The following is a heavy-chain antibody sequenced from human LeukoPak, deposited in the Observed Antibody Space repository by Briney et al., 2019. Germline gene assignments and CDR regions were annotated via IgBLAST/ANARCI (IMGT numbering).Heavy chain of an antibody. CDR3: ARESCSGGSCYSYYYGMDV. D-gene: IGHD2-15*01. J-gene: IGHJ6*02. Sequence: GASVKVSCKASGHTFTSYAMHWVRQAPGQRLEWMGWINAGNGNTKYSQKFQGRVTITRDTSASTAYMELSSLRSEDTAVYYCARESCSGGSCYSYYYGMDVWGQGTTVTVSS. CDR1: GHTFTSYA. V-gene: IGHV1-3*01. CDR2: INAGNGNT.